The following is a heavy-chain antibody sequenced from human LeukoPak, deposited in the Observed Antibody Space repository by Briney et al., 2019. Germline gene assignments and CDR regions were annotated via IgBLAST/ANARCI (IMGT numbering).Heavy chain of an antibody. J-gene: IGHJ4*02. CDR2: IYYSGST. Sequence: SETLSLTCTVSGASISSYYWSWIRQPPGKGLEWIGYIYYSGSTKYNPSLKSRVTISVDTSKNQFSLKMSSVTAADTAVYYCARGNRYYYDSSDPTIQFDYWGQGTLVTVSS. CDR1: GASISSYY. D-gene: IGHD3-22*01. V-gene: IGHV4-59*01. CDR3: ARGNRYYYDSSDPTIQFDY.